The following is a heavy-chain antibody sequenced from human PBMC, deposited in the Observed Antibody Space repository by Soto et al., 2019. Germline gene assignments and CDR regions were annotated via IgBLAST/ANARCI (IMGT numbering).Heavy chain of an antibody. D-gene: IGHD3-22*01. Sequence: QVQLVQSGTEVKKPGSSVTVSCKASGGPYSKYSISWVRQAPGQGLEWVGRIIPIFDTTNYAQKFQGRATITADKSTITVYMDLSSLRSEDTAVYYCARSRLADDYDSDGLDNWGQGTLVTVSS. J-gene: IGHJ4*02. V-gene: IGHV1-69*08. CDR3: ARSRLADDYDSDGLDN. CDR2: IIPIFDTT. CDR1: GGPYSKYS.